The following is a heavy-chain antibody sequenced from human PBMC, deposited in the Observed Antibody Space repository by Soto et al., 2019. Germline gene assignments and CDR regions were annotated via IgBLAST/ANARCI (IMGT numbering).Heavy chain of an antibody. J-gene: IGHJ6*01. D-gene: IGHD1-20*01. CDR3: ARDYNRNHVYGMDV. Sequence: PGGSLRLSCAASGFTFSSYSMNWVRQAPGKGLEWVSSISSSSSYIYYADSVKGRFTISRDNAKNSLYLQMNSLRAEDTAVYYCARDYNRNHVYGMDVSGQATTVTVSS. CDR1: GFTFSSYS. V-gene: IGHV3-21*01. CDR2: ISSSSSYI.